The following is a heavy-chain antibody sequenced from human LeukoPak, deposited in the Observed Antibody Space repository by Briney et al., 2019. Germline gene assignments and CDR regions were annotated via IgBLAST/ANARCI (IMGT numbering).Heavy chain of an antibody. CDR1: GFSFSDFG. D-gene: IGHD5-18*01. CDR2: IWYDGSNK. V-gene: IGHV3-33*01. CDR3: VRGYSYPHDY. Sequence: GGSLRLSCAASGFSFSDFGMHWVRQAPGKGLEWVAIIWYDGSNKYYADSVKGRSTISRDNSKNTLYLQMNSLRAEDTAVYYCVRGYSYPHDYWGQGTLVTVSS. J-gene: IGHJ4*02.